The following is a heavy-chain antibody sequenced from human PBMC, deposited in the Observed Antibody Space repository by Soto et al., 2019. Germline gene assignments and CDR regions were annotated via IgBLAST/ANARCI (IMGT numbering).Heavy chain of an antibody. CDR1: GGSISSYY. Sequence: QVQLQESGPGLVKPSETLSLTCTVSGGSISSYYWSWIRQPPGKGLEWIGYIYYSGSNNNPSLKSRVTISVDTSKHRCSLKLSSVTDADTAVYYCASNHACDIWGQGTMVTVSS. V-gene: IGHV4-59*01. CDR3: ASNHACDI. J-gene: IGHJ3*02. CDR2: IYYSGS.